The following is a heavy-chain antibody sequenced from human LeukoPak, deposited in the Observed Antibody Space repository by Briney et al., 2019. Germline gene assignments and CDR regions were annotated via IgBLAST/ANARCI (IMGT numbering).Heavy chain of an antibody. V-gene: IGHV4-30-2*01. CDR1: GGSISSGGYS. D-gene: IGHD6-6*01. Sequence: SETLSLTCAVSGGSISSGGYSWSWIRQPPGKGLEWIGYIYHSGSTYYNPSLKSRVTMSVDTSKNQFSLKLSSVTAADTAVYYCARSSSPSWGDVWGQGTTVTVSS. CDR3: ARSSSPSWGDV. J-gene: IGHJ6*02. CDR2: IYHSGST.